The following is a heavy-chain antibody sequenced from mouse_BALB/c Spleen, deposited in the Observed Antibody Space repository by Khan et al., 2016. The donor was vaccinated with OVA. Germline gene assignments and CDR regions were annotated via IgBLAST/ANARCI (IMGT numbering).Heavy chain of an antibody. J-gene: IGHJ2*01. CDR3: VRIPLPPYHFDY. Sequence: QVQLQQSGAELARPGASVKMSCKASGYTFTNYTIHWVKQRPGQGLEWIGYINPSSGYTNYNQNYNDKATLTTDRSSSTAYMQLSRLTSDDSAVYYCVRIPLPPYHFDYWGQGTTLTVSS. CDR2: INPSSGYT. CDR1: GYTFTNYT. V-gene: IGHV1-4*01.